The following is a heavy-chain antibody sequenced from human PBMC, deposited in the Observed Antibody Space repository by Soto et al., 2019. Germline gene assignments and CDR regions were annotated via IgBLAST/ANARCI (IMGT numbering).Heavy chain of an antibody. CDR2: IWYDGSNK. Sequence: SLRLSCAASGFTFSSYGMHWVRQAPGKGLEWVAVIWYDGSNKYYADSVKGRFTISRDNSKNTLYLQMNSLRAEDTAVYYCARGRVVPAAGYYYYYGMDVWGQGTTVTVSS. CDR3: ARGRVVPAAGYYYYYGMDV. CDR1: GFTFSSYG. J-gene: IGHJ6*02. D-gene: IGHD2-2*01. V-gene: IGHV3-33*01.